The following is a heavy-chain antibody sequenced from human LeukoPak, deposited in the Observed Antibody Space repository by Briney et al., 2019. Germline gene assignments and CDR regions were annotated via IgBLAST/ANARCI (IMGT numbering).Heavy chain of an antibody. J-gene: IGHJ4*02. D-gene: IGHD2-21*02. V-gene: IGHV4-38-2*02. CDR1: GYSISSGYY. CDR2: IYHSGST. Sequence: PSETLSLTCTVSGYSISSGYYWGWIRQPPGKGLEWIGSIYHSGSTYYNPSLKSRVTISVDTSKNPFSLKLSSVTAADTAVYYCARLAYCGGDCYSNFDYWGQGTLVTVSS. CDR3: ARLAYCGGDCYSNFDY.